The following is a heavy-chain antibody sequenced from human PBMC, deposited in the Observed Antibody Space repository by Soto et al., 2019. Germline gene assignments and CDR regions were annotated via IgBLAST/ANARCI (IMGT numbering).Heavy chain of an antibody. Sequence: GESLKISCKGSGYSFTSYWIGWVRQMPGKGLEWMGIIYPGDSDTRYSPSFQGQVTISADKSISTAYLQWSSLKASDTAMYYCARHAYDFWSGHPNPRYYYGMDVWGQGTTVTASS. CDR2: IYPGDSDT. V-gene: IGHV5-51*01. D-gene: IGHD3-3*01. CDR1: GYSFTSYW. CDR3: ARHAYDFWSGHPNPRYYYGMDV. J-gene: IGHJ6*02.